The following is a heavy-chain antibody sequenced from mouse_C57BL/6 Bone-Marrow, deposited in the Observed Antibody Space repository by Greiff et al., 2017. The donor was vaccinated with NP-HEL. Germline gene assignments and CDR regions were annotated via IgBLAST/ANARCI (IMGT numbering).Heavy chain of an antibody. V-gene: IGHV5-4*01. CDR2: ISDGGSYT. J-gene: IGHJ1*03. Sequence: EVQVVESGGGLVKPGGSLKLSCAASGFTFSSYAMSWVRQTPEKRLEWVATISDGGSYTYYPDNVKGRFTISRDNAKNNLYLQMSRLKSEDTAMYYCAREGGTEAWYDDVGGRGTTVTVTS. CDR1: GFTFSSYA. D-gene: IGHD2-14*01. CDR3: AREGGTEAWYDDV.